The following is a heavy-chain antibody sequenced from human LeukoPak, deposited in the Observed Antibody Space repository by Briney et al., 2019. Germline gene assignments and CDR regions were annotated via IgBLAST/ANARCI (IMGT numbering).Heavy chain of an antibody. J-gene: IGHJ4*02. CDR2: IRSKAYGGTT. CDR1: GFTFSSYG. Sequence: GGSLRLSCAASGFTFSSYGMHWVRQAPGKGLEWVGFIRSKAYGGTTEYAASVKGRFTISRDDSKSIAYLQMNSLKTEDTAVYYCTRDPGTVVRFDYWGQGTLVTVSS. D-gene: IGHD4-23*01. CDR3: TRDPGTVVRFDY. V-gene: IGHV3-49*04.